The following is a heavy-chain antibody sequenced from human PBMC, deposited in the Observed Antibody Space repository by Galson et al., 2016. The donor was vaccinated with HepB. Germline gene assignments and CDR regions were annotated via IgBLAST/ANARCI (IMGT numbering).Heavy chain of an antibody. CDR1: GFTFSSYW. V-gene: IGHV3-74*01. CDR3: AKCLWVRGVHPFDP. Sequence: SLRLSCAGSGFTFSSYWMHWVRQVPGKGLVWVSRINSDGSSTSYADSVKGRFNISRDNAKNTLYLQMNNLRAEDTAVYYCAKCLWVRGVHPFDPWGQGTLVTVSS. CDR2: INSDGSST. D-gene: IGHD3-10*01. J-gene: IGHJ5*02.